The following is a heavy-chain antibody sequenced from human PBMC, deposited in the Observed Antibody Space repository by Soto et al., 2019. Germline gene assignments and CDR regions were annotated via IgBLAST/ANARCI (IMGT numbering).Heavy chain of an antibody. V-gene: IGHV4-30-4*01. D-gene: IGHD3-10*01. CDR3: ARGPFYYYGSGRGNWFDP. CDR1: GGSISSGDYY. CDR2: INYSGST. Sequence: SETLSLTCTVSGGSISSGDYYWSWIRQPPGKGLEWIGDINYSGSTNYNPSLKSRVTISVDTSKNQFSLKLSSVTAADTAVYYCARGPFYYYGSGRGNWFDPWGQGTLVTVSS. J-gene: IGHJ5*02.